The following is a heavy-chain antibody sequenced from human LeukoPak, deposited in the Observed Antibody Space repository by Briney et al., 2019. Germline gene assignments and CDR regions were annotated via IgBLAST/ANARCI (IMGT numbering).Heavy chain of an antibody. Sequence: SETLSLTCTVSGCFISCSRYYWGWIRQPPGNGLEWIGSIYYSGSTYYNPSLKSRVTISVDTSKNQFSQKLSSVTAADTAVYYCASIPYGSGSYPDYWGQGTLVTVSS. D-gene: IGHD3-10*01. V-gene: IGHV4-39*01. J-gene: IGHJ4*02. CDR1: GCFISCSRYY. CDR2: IYYSGST. CDR3: ASIPYGSGSYPDY.